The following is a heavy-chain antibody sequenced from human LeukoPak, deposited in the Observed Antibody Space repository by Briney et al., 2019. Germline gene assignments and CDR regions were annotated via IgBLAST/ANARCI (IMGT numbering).Heavy chain of an antibody. Sequence: SQTLSLTCTVSGGSISSGDYYWSWIRQPPGKGLEWIGYIYYSGSTYYNPSLKSRVTISVDTSKNQFSLKLSSVTAADTAVYYCARVAVYYDFWSSYRHPAQVTNWGQGTLVTVSS. J-gene: IGHJ4*02. D-gene: IGHD3-3*01. CDR1: GGSISSGDYY. V-gene: IGHV4-30-4*01. CDR2: IYYSGST. CDR3: ARVAVYYDFWSSYRHPAQVTN.